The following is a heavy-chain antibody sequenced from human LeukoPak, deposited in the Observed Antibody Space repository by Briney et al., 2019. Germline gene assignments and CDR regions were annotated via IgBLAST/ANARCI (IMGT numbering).Heavy chain of an antibody. J-gene: IGHJ4*02. CDR2: ISAYNGNT. CDR3: ASRTPTADNDY. V-gene: IGHV1-18*01. Sequence: VASVKVSCKASGYTFTSYGIGWVRQAPGQGLEWMGWISAYNGNTNYAQKLQGRVTMTTDTSTSTAYMELRSLRSDDTAVYYCASRTPTADNDYWGQGTLVTVSS. D-gene: IGHD6-25*01. CDR1: GYTFTSYG.